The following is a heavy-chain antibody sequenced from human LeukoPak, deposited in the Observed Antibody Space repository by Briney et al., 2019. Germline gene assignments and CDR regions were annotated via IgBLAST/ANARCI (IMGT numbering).Heavy chain of an antibody. CDR1: GYTFTGYY. V-gene: IGHV1-2*02. CDR2: INPNSGGT. J-gene: IGHJ3*02. CDR3: ARDLIGTDAFDI. Sequence: GAPVKVSCKASGYTFTGYYMHWVRQAPGQGLEWMGWINPNSGGTNYAQRFQGRVTMTRDTSISTAYMELSRLRSDDTAVYYCARDLIGTDAFDIWGQGTMVTVSS. D-gene: IGHD3-16*01.